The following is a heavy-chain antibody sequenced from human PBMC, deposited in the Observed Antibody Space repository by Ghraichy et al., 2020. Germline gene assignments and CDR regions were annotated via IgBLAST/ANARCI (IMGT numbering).Heavy chain of an antibody. D-gene: IGHD3-10*01. CDR1: GFTFSNYW. J-gene: IGHJ4*02. Sequence: GESLNISCAASGFTFSNYWMHWVRQAPGKGLVWVSRIKGDGSHKIYADSVKGRLTISRDNAKNTMYLQMNSLRAEDTAVYYCVRDGDHWDFDYWGQGTLVTVSS. V-gene: IGHV3-74*01. CDR2: IKGDGSHK. CDR3: VRDGDHWDFDY.